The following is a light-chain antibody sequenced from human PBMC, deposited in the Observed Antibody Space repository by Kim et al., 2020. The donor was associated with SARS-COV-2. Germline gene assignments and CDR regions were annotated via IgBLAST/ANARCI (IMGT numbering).Light chain of an antibody. V-gene: IGKV3-20*01. CDR3: QQYGTT. Sequence: LSLSPGERATLSCRASQTLSSSYISWYQQKPGQAPRLLIYGASNRATGIPDRFSGSGSGTDFTLTISRLEPEDFAVYYCQQYGTTFGQGTKVDIK. J-gene: IGKJ1*01. CDR2: GAS. CDR1: QTLSSSY.